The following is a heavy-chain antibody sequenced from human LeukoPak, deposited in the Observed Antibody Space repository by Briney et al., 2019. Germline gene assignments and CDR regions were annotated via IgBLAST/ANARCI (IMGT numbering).Heavy chain of an antibody. J-gene: IGHJ4*02. V-gene: IGHV3-30*04. D-gene: IGHD3-22*01. Sequence: GRSLRLSCAASGFTFSSYAMHWVRQAPGKGLEWVAVISYDGSNKYYADSVKGRFTISRDNSKNTLYLQMNSLRAEDTAVYYCARDGDYYDSSGYTDYWGQGTLVTVSS. CDR1: GFTFSSYA. CDR3: ARDGDYYDSSGYTDY. CDR2: ISYDGSNK.